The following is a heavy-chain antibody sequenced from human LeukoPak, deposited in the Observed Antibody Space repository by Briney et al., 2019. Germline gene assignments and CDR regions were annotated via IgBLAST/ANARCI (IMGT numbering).Heavy chain of an antibody. V-gene: IGHV4-34*01. CDR1: GGSFSGYY. J-gene: IGHJ4*02. CDR2: INHSGST. Sequence: PSETLSLTCAVYGGSFSGYYWSWIRQPPGKGLEWIGEINHSGSTNYNPSLKSRVTISVDTSKNQFSLKLSSVTAADTAVYYCARSLYSSSSFDYWGQGTLVTGSS. CDR3: ARSLYSSSSFDY. D-gene: IGHD6-13*01.